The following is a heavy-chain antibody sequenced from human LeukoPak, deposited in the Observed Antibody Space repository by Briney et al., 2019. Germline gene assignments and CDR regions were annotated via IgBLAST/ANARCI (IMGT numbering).Heavy chain of an antibody. D-gene: IGHD4-23*01. Sequence: SETLSLTCSVSGGSISNFYWSWIRQPAGKGLEWIGRIYSSGNTVYNPSLKSRVTMSLDALKNQLSLKLRSVAAADTAVYYCARNSGDYWGQGTLVTVSS. J-gene: IGHJ4*02. CDR1: GGSISNFY. V-gene: IGHV4-4*07. CDR2: IYSSGNT. CDR3: ARNSGDY.